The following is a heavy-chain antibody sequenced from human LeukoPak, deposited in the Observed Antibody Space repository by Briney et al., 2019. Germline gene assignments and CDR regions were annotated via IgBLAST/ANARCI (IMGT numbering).Heavy chain of an antibody. J-gene: IGHJ6*02. CDR1: GFTVSSNY. V-gene: IGHV3-66*01. Sequence: PGGSLRLSCAASGFTVSSNYMSWVRQAPGKGLEWVSVIYSSGSTYYADSVKGRFTISRDNSKNTLYLQMNSLRAEDTAVYYCAITVTVYYYGMDVWGQGTTVTVSS. D-gene: IGHD4-17*01. CDR2: IYSSGST. CDR3: AITVTVYYYGMDV.